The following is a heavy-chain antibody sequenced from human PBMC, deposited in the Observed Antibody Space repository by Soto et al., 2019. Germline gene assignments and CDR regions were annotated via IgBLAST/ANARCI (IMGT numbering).Heavy chain of an antibody. V-gene: IGHV4-31*03. CDR1: GGSISSGGYY. Sequence: QVQLQESGPGLVKPSQTLSLTCTVSGGSISSGGYYWSWIRQHPGKGLEWIGYIYYSGRTYYNPSLNGRVSISVDTPKNQCTLKLSSVTAADTAVYYCAREPMGITLVRGVLDYWGQGTLVTVSS. CDR3: AREPMGITLVRGVLDY. J-gene: IGHJ4*02. D-gene: IGHD3-10*01. CDR2: IYYSGRT.